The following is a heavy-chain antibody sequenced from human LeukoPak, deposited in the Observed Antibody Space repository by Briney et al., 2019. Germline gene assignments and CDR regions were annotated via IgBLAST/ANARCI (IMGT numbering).Heavy chain of an antibody. CDR1: GGSISSSYY. J-gene: IGHJ4*02. CDR2: IYYSGST. V-gene: IGHV4-61*01. D-gene: IGHD3-3*01. Sequence: PSETLSLTCAVSGGSISSSYYWSWIRQPPGKGLEWIGYIYYSGSTNYNPSLKSRVTISVGTSKNQFSLKLSSVTAADTAVYYCASTRPDFWSGQFDYWGQGTLVTVSS. CDR3: ASTRPDFWSGQFDY.